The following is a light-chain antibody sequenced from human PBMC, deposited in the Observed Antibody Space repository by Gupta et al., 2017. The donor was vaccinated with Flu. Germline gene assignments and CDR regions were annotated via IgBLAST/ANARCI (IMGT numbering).Light chain of an antibody. CDR2: AAS. Sequence: IQMTQSPSSLSASVGDRVTITCRASQSISSYLNWYQQKPGKAPKLLIYAASSLHSGVPARFSGRGSGTDFTLTISSLQPEDFATYYCQQSYRPLFTFGPGTKVDIK. J-gene: IGKJ3*01. CDR1: QSISSY. V-gene: IGKV1-39*01. CDR3: QQSYRPLFT.